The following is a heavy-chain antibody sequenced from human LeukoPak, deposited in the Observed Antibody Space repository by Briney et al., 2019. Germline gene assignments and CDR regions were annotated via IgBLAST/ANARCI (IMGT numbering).Heavy chain of an antibody. J-gene: IGHJ4*02. D-gene: IGHD5-18*01. CDR3: VRHRGYSYGSIDY. Sequence: AETLSLTCTVSGYSISSGYYWGWIRQPPGKGLEWIGSIYHSGSTYYNPSLKSRVTISVGTSKNQFSLKLSSVTAADTAVYYCVRHRGYSYGSIDYWGQGTLVTVSS. CDR1: GYSISSGYY. CDR2: IYHSGST. V-gene: IGHV4-38-2*02.